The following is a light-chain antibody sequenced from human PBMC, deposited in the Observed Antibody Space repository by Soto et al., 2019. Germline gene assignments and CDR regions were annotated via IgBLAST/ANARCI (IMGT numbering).Light chain of an antibody. Sequence: QSALTQPASVSGSPGQSITISCTGTSSDVGGYNYVSWHQQHPGKAHKLMIYEVSNRPSGVSDRFSGSKSGDTASLTISGLQAEDEADYYCSSYTSSSTRVFGTGTKVTVL. CDR1: SSDVGGYNY. CDR3: SSYTSSSTRV. V-gene: IGLV2-14*01. J-gene: IGLJ1*01. CDR2: EVS.